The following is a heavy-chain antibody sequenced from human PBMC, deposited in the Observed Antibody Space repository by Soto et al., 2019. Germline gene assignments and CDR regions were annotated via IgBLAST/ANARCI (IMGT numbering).Heavy chain of an antibody. Sequence: GGSLRLSCAASGFTFSSYGMHWVRQAPGKGLEWVAVIWYDGSNKYYADSVKGRFTISRDNPKNTLYLQMNSLRAEDTAVYYCARETYYYDSSGYQSWFDPWGQGTLVTVSS. V-gene: IGHV3-33*01. D-gene: IGHD3-22*01. CDR3: ARETYYYDSSGYQSWFDP. CDR1: GFTFSSYG. J-gene: IGHJ5*02. CDR2: IWYDGSNK.